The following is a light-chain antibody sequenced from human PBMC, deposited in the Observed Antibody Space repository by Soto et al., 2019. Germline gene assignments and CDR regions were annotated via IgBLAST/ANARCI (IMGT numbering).Light chain of an antibody. V-gene: IGLV4-60*02. CDR1: SEHSSYI. CDR2: LEGSGSY. J-gene: IGLJ3*02. Sequence: QPVLTQSSCASASLGSSVKLTCTLSSEHSSYIIAWHQQQPGKAPRYLMKLEGSGSYNKGSGVPDRFSGSSSGADRYLTISNLQFEDEADYYCETWDFNTRVFGGGTKLTVL. CDR3: ETWDFNTRV.